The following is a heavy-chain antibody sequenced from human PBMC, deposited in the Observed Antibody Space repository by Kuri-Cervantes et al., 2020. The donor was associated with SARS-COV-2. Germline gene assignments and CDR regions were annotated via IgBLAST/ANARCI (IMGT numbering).Heavy chain of an antibody. CDR3: ANEGSSGWYGGD. D-gene: IGHD6-19*01. J-gene: IGHJ4*02. CDR2: IGYDGSRK. CDR1: GFIFSRYG. Sequence: GGSLRLSCEASGFIFSRYGMHWVRQAPGKGLEWVAAIGYDGSRKHYSDSLKGRFTISRDNSQNTVYLQMSTLRDDDTAVYYCANEGSSGWYGGDWGQGALVTVSS. V-gene: IGHV3-30*18.